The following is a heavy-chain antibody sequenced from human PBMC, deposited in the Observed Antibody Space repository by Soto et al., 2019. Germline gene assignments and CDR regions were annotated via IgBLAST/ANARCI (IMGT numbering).Heavy chain of an antibody. Sequence: EVQLVESGGGLVQPGGSLRLSCAASGFTFSSYDMHWVRQATGKGLEWVSAIGTAGDTYYPGSVKGRFTISRENAKNSLDLQMNSLRAGDTAVYYCARGPTEYCSGGSCYRDGAFDIWGQGTVVTVSS. J-gene: IGHJ3*02. CDR1: GFTFSSYD. CDR3: ARGPTEYCSGGSCYRDGAFDI. D-gene: IGHD2-15*01. V-gene: IGHV3-13*01. CDR2: IGTAGDT.